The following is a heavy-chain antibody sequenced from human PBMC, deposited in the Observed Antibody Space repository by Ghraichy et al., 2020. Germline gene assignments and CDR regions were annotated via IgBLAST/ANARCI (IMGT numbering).Heavy chain of an antibody. J-gene: IGHJ4*02. CDR2: ISSSSSTI. CDR1: GFTFSSYS. D-gene: IGHD3-22*01. V-gene: IGHV3-48*04. Sequence: GGSLRLSCAASGFTFSSYSMNWVRQAPGKGLEWVSYISSSSSTIYYADSVKGRFTISRDNAKNSLYLQMNSLRAEDTAVYYCARDLERYYDSPYAIIYLGSDYWGQGTLVTVSS. CDR3: ARDLERYYDSPYAIIYLGSDY.